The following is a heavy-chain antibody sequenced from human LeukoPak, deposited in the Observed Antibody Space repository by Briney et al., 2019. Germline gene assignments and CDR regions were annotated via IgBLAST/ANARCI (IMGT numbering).Heavy chain of an antibody. CDR1: GGSFSGYY. CDR3: ARVPLGTVDWFDP. V-gene: IGHV4-34*01. Sequence: PSETLSLTCAVYGGSFSGYYWSWIRQPPGKGLEWIGEINHSGSTNYNPSLKSRVTISVDTSKNQFSLKLSSVTAADTAVYYCARVPLGTVDWFDPWGQGTLVTVSS. J-gene: IGHJ5*02. D-gene: IGHD3/OR15-3a*01. CDR2: INHSGST.